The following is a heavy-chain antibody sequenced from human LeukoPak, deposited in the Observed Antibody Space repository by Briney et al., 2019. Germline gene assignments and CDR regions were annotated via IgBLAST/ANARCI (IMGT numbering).Heavy chain of an antibody. CDR1: GYTFTSYD. CDR3: ARGRTNYFDY. CDR2: MNPNSGNT. V-gene: IGHV1-8*01. J-gene: IGHJ4*02. Sequence: GASVKVSCKASGYTFTSYDIHWVRQASGQGPEWMGGMNPNSGNTVYAQKFQGRVTMTRDTSISTSYMELSSLRSDDTAVYYCARGRTNYFDYWGQGTLVTVSS.